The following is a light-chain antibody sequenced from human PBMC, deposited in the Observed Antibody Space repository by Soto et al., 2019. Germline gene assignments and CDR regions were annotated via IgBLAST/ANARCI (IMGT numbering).Light chain of an antibody. CDR1: QSVSSSY. V-gene: IGKV3D-20*02. CDR3: HQRQRWPRT. J-gene: IGKJ1*01. CDR2: GAS. Sequence: EIVMTQSPVTLSVSPGERATLSCRASQSVSSSYLGWYQQKPGQAPRLLIYGASSRATGIPDRFSGSGSGTDFTLTITSLEPEDFAFYYCHQRQRWPRTFGQGTKVDIK.